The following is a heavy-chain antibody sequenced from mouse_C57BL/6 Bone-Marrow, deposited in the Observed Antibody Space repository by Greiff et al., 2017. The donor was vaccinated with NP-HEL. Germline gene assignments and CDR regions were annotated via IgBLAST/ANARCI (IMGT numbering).Heavy chain of an antibody. J-gene: IGHJ1*03. CDR3: AIRSVDYYGSSYWYFDV. CDR1: GYAFSSSW. CDR2: IYPGDGDT. Sequence: QVQLQQSGPELVKPGASVKISCKASGYAFSSSWMNWVKQRPGKGLEWIGRIYPGDGDTNYNGKFKGKATLTADKSSSTAYMQLSSLTSEDSAVYFCAIRSVDYYGSSYWYFDVWGTGTTVTVSS. V-gene: IGHV1-82*01. D-gene: IGHD1-1*01.